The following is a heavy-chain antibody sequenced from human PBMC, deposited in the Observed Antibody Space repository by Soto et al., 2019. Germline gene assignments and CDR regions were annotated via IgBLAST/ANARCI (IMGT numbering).Heavy chain of an antibody. J-gene: IGHJ4*02. Sequence: GGSLRLSCAASGFTFSSYAMSWVRQAPGKGLEWVSAISGSGGSTYYADSVKGRFTISRDNSKNTLYLQMNSLRAEDTAVYYCATLYGGYREARGYWGQGTLVTVSS. CDR3: ATLYGGYREARGY. CDR2: ISGSGGST. CDR1: GFTFSSYA. D-gene: IGHD4-17*01. V-gene: IGHV3-23*01.